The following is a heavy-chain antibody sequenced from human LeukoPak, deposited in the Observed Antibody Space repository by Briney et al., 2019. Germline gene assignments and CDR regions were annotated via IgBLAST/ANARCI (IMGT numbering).Heavy chain of an antibody. D-gene: IGHD5-18*01. CDR3: AILGGGIQGGIQLWYAFDY. J-gene: IGHJ4*02. V-gene: IGHV4-4*07. CDR1: GGSISSYY. CDR2: IYTSGST. Sequence: SETLSLTCTVSGGSISSYYWSWIRQPAGKGLEWIGRIYTSGSTNYNPSLKSRVTMSVDTSKNQFSLKLSSVTAADTAVYYCAILGGGIQGGIQLWYAFDYWGQGTLVTVSS.